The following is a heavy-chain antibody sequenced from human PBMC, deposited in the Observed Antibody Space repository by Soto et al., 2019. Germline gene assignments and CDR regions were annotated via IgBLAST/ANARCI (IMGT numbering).Heavy chain of an antibody. J-gene: IGHJ5*02. V-gene: IGHV4-31*03. CDR3: ATRITVFGLLIPPFDP. CDR1: GGSISSGGYY. Sequence: SETLSLTCTVSGGSISSGGYYWSWIRQHPGKGLEWIGYIYYSGSTYYNPSLKSRVTISVDTSKNQFSLKLSSVTAADTAVYYCATRITVFGLLIPPFDPWGQGTQVTVSS. CDR2: IYYSGST. D-gene: IGHD3-3*01.